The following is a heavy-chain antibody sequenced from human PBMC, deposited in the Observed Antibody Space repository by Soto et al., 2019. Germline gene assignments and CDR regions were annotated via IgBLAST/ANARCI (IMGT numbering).Heavy chain of an antibody. J-gene: IGHJ4*02. CDR2: ISGNGDSA. D-gene: IGHD6-19*01. V-gene: IGHV3-23*01. Sequence: VQLLESGGGLVQPGGSLRLSCAASGFPFRDYAMNWVRQAPGKGLEWVSDISGNGDSARYADSVKGRFTVSRDNSRDTLYLQMNSLRVADAAVYYCGKERRGSGWSVCNFWGQGTLVTVSS. CDR1: GFPFRDYA. CDR3: GKERRGSGWSVCNF.